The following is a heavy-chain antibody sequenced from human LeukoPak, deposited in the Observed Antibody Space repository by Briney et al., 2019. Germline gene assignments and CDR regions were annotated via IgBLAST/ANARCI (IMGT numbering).Heavy chain of an antibody. Sequence: PGGSLRLSCAASGFTFSSYWMHWVRQAPGKGLVWVSRINSDGSSASYADSVKGRFTISRDNAKNTLYLQMNSLRAEDTAVYYCARDAHYDYVWGSYRLHYFDYWGQGTLVTVSS. CDR1: GFTFSSYW. J-gene: IGHJ4*02. CDR2: INSDGSSA. CDR3: ARDAHYDYVWGSYRLHYFDY. V-gene: IGHV3-74*01. D-gene: IGHD3-16*02.